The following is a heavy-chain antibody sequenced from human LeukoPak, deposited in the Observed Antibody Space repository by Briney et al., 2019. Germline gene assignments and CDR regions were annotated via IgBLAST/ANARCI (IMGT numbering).Heavy chain of an antibody. J-gene: IGHJ4*02. Sequence: PGGSLSLSCAVSGLTLRSYWMQWVRQAAGRGREWVAYTSIRVSTIYYTDSVKGRFTISRDNAKNSLYLQMNSLRAEDTALYYCAAGGWPFDYWGGGTLVTVSS. CDR3: AAGGWPFDY. CDR2: TSIRVSTI. D-gene: IGHD6-19*01. V-gene: IGHV3-48*04. CDR1: GLTLRSYW.